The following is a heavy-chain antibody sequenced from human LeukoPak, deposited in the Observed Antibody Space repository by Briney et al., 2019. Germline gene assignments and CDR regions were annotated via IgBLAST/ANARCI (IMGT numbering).Heavy chain of an antibody. CDR3: AKGGSGYGDYRNWFDP. Sequence: PGGSLRLSCAVSGFTFSNSWMHWVCQAPGKGVVWVSRINDDGSTTRYAGSVKGRFTISRDNAKTTLYLQMNSMRAEDTAVYYCAKGGSGYGDYRNWFDPWGQGTLVTVSS. CDR1: GFTFSNSW. J-gene: IGHJ5*02. CDR2: INDDGSTT. D-gene: IGHD4-17*01. V-gene: IGHV3-74*01.